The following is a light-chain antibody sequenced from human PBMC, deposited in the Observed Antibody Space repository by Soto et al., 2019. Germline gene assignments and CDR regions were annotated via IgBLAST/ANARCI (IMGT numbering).Light chain of an antibody. V-gene: IGLV2-14*01. CDR2: EVS. CDR3: SSYTSSNTLVV. J-gene: IGLJ1*01. Sequence: QSALTQPASVSGSPGQSIAISCTGTSSDVGGYDYVSWYQQHPGKAPKLMIYEVSNRPSGVSNRFSGSKSGNTASLTISGLQGEDEADYYCSSYTSSNTLVVFGTGTKLTVL. CDR1: SSDVGGYDY.